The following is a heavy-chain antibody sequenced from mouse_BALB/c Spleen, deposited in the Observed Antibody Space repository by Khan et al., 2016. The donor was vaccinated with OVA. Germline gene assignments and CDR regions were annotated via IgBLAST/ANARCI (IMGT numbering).Heavy chain of an antibody. CDR1: GYSFSGYF. Sequence: EVQLQESGPDLVKPGASVRISCKASGYSFSGYFMYWVKQSHGKSLEWIGRVNPNNGGTTYNQKFKDKAILTVDKSSTTAYMELRSLTSEDSAVYYCARDAMDYWGQGTSVTVSS. CDR2: VNPNNGGT. CDR3: ARDAMDY. J-gene: IGHJ4*01. V-gene: IGHV1-26*01.